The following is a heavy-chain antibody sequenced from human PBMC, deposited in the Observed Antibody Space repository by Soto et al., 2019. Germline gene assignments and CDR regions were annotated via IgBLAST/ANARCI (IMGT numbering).Heavy chain of an antibody. D-gene: IGHD3-16*01. CDR2: MIPIFGTA. CDR1: GVTFSSYA. CDR3: ATPAEGGTPRYYYGMDV. Sequence: QVQLVQSGAEVKKPGSSVKVSSNASGVTFSSYAVSWVRQAPGHGLEWMGGMIPIFGTANYAQKFQGRVTITADDSTGSAHMGLSTLRSEDTAVYYGATPAEGGTPRYYYGMDVWGQGTAVTLSS. J-gene: IGHJ6*02. V-gene: IGHV1-69*12.